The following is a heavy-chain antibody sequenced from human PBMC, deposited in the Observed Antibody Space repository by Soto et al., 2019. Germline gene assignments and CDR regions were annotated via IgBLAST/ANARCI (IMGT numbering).Heavy chain of an antibody. J-gene: IGHJ4*02. V-gene: IGHV4-34*01. CDR1: GGSFSSYH. D-gene: IGHD5-18*01. Sequence: SETLSLTCSVYGGSFSSYHWSWIRQTPGKGLEWIGEINHLTTTNYNPSLKSRVIMSLDTPKNQFSLKLSSVTAADTAVYYCARGYDTALAPIFWGQGILVTVYS. CDR2: INHLTTT. CDR3: ARGYDTALAPIF.